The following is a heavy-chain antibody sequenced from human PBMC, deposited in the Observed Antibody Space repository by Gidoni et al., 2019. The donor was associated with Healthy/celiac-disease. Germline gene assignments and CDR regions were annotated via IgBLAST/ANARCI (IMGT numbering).Heavy chain of an antibody. Sequence: EVQLVESGGGLVQPGRSLRLSCAASGFTFDDYAMHWVLQDPGKGLDWVSWICCNSGSIGYADSVKGRFTISRDNAKNSLYLQMNSLRAEDTALYYCAKDGGPGTLVDYYGMDVWGQGTTVTVSS. CDR1: GFTFDDYA. J-gene: IGHJ6*02. CDR2: ICCNSGSI. D-gene: IGHD1-1*01. CDR3: AKDGGPGTLVDYYGMDV. V-gene: IGHV3-9*01.